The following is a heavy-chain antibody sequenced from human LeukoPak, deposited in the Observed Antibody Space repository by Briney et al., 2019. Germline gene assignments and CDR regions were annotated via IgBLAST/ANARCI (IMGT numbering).Heavy chain of an antibody. CDR3: ARGSWLQHSPFDY. D-gene: IGHD5-24*01. V-gene: IGHV4-39*01. Sequence: SETLSLTCTVSAGSISSSSYSWGWIRQPPGKGLEWIGSIYYSGSTYYNPSLKSRVTISVDTSKNQFSLKLSSVTAADTAVYYCARGSWLQHSPFDYWGQGTLVTVSS. CDR1: AGSISSSSYS. CDR2: IYYSGST. J-gene: IGHJ4*02.